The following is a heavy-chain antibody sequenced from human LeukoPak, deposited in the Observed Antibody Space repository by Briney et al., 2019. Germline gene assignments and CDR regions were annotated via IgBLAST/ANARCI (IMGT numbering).Heavy chain of an antibody. J-gene: IGHJ4*02. V-gene: IGHV7-4-1*02. CDR2: NNTNTGNP. CDR3: ARAPQPSEFTTVVTHPLDY. CDR1: GYTFTSYA. D-gene: IGHD4-23*01. Sequence: ASVRVSCTASGYTFTSYAMNWVRQAPGQGLEWMGWNNTNTGNPTYAQGFTGRFVFSLDTSVSTAYLQISSLKAEDTAVYYCARAPQPSEFTTVVTHPLDYWGQGTLVTVSS.